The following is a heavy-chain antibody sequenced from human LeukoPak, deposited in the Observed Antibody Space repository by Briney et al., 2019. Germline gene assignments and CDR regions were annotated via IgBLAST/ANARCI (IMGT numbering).Heavy chain of an antibody. J-gene: IGHJ4*02. Sequence: PGGSLRLSCAASGFTFSSYWMHWVRQAPGKGLVWVSGINSDGTSTNYADSVKGRFTISRDNAKNSLNLQMNSLRAEDTAVYYCARGGVRDYYDNSGYYQKWGQGTLVTVSS. CDR3: ARGGVRDYYDNSGYYQK. CDR1: GFTFSSYW. CDR2: INSDGTST. D-gene: IGHD3-22*01. V-gene: IGHV3-74*01.